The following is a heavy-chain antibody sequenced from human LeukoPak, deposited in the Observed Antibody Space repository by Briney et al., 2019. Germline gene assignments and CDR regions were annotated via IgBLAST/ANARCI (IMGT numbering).Heavy chain of an antibody. Sequence: PSETLSLTCAVYDGSFTDYHWTWIRQPPGKGLEWIGEINHSGSTRYSPSLKSRVTISVDTPKNQFSLKLSSVTAADTAVYYCARATEGYSSSVVYMDVWVKGTTVTVSS. CDR3: ARATEGYSSSVVYMDV. J-gene: IGHJ6*03. CDR2: INHSGST. D-gene: IGHD6-6*01. CDR1: DGSFTDYH. V-gene: IGHV4-34*01.